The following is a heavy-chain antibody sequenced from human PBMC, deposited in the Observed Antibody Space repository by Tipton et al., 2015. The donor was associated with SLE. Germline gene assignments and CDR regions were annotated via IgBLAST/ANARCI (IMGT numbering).Heavy chain of an antibody. CDR2: IYTSGST. J-gene: IGHJ6*03. V-gene: IGHV4-4*07. CDR1: GGSISSYY. D-gene: IGHD2-15*01. CDR3: ARSDRGGYYYYMDV. Sequence: TLSLTCTVSGGSISSYYWSWIRQPAGKGLEWIGRIYTSGSTNYNPSLKSRVTISVDTSKNQFSLKLSSVTAADTAVYYCARSDRGGYYYYMDVWGKGTTVTVSS.